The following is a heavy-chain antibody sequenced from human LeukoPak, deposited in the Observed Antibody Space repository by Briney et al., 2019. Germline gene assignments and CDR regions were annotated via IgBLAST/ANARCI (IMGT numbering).Heavy chain of an antibody. CDR3: AKEGLTMVRGVAYYYMDV. D-gene: IGHD3-10*01. CDR2: IRYDGSNK. Sequence: PGGSLRLSCAASGFTFSSYGMHWVRQAPGKGLEWVAFIRYDGSNKYYADFVKGRFTISRDNSKNTLYLQMNSLRAEDTAVYYCAKEGLTMVRGVAYYYMDVWGKGTTVTVSS. V-gene: IGHV3-30*02. CDR1: GFTFSSYG. J-gene: IGHJ6*03.